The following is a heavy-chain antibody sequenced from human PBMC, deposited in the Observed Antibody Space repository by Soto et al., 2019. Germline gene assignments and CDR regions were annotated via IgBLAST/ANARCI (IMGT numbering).Heavy chain of an antibody. D-gene: IGHD2-2*01. CDR2: IFYTGTT. J-gene: IGHJ4*02. CDR1: GGSINYNSYH. Sequence: QLQLQESGPGLVKPSETLSLTCSVSGGSINYNSYHWGWIRQPPGQGLEWIGSIFYTGTTFYNPSLESRVTMSVDTSKNSLSLHLISVTAADTAVYFCARLVVVAPVANVWGQGTLVTVSS. CDR3: ARLVVVAPVANV. V-gene: IGHV4-39*02.